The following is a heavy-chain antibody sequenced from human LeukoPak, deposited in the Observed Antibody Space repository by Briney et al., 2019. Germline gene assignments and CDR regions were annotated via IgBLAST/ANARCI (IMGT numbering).Heavy chain of an antibody. J-gene: IGHJ5*02. D-gene: IGHD3-10*01. Sequence: NPSETPSLTCAVYGGSLSNYYWSWIRQPPGKGLEWIGEINHSGSTKYNPSLKSRVTISVDMSKNQFSLELSSVTAAGMAVYYCARGPASGSTFAWFDPWGQGTLVTVSS. CDR1: GGSLSNYY. V-gene: IGHV4-34*01. CDR3: ARGPASGSTFAWFDP. CDR2: INHSGST.